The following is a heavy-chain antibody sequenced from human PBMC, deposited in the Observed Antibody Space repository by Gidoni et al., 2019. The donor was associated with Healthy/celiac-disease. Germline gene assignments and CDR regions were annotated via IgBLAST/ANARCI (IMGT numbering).Heavy chain of an antibody. J-gene: IGHJ4*02. V-gene: IGHV3-30*03. CDR1: GFPFSSYG. CDR3: ARDDYDSSGYPFFDY. D-gene: IGHD3-22*01. Sequence: QVQLVESGGGVVQPGRSLRLSCAASGFPFSSYGMHWVRQAPGKGLEWVAVISYDGSNKYYADSVKGRFTISRDNSKNTLYLQMNSLRAEDTAVYYCARDDYDSSGYPFFDYWGQGTLVTVSS. CDR2: ISYDGSNK.